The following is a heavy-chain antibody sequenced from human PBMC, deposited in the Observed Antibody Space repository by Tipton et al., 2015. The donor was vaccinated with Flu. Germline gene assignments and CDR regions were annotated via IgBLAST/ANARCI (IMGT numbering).Heavy chain of an antibody. J-gene: IGHJ3*02. V-gene: IGHV3-7*01. D-gene: IGHD2/OR15-2a*01. Sequence: SLRLSCAASGFTFSNSWMTWVRQAPGKGLEWVAFIKEDGSEKAYMDSMKGRFTVSRDNTKNLLYLEMNSLRVEDTAVYYCARDPEYKALDIWGQGTVVTVSS. CDR1: GFTFSNSW. CDR2: IKEDGSEK. CDR3: ARDPEYKALDI.